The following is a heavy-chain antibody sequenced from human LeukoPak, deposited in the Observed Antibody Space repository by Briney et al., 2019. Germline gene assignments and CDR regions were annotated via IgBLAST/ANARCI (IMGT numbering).Heavy chain of an antibody. CDR2: ISSSSSYI. V-gene: IGHV3-21*01. D-gene: IGHD3-22*01. CDR1: GFTFSSYS. Sequence: PGGSLRLSCAASGFTFSSYSMNWVRQAPGKGLEWVSSISSSSSYIYYADSVKGRFTISRDNAKNSLYLQMNSLRAEDTAVYYCARDGITMIDTNWFDPWGQGTMVTVSS. J-gene: IGHJ5*02. CDR3: ARDGITMIDTNWFDP.